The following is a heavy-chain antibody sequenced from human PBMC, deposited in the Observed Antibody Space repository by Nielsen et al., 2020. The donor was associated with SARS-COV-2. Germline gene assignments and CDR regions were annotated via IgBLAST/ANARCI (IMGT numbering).Heavy chain of an antibody. D-gene: IGHD2-2*01. CDR2: ISYDGSNK. CDR3: AFDSNSYNYYYYYGMDV. J-gene: IGHJ6*02. Sequence: GESLKISCAASGFTFSSYGMHWVRQAPGKGLEWVAVISYDGSNKYYADSVKGRFTISRDNSKNTLNLQMNSLRAEDTAVYYCAFDSNSYNYYYYYGMDVWGQGTTVTVSS. V-gene: IGHV3-30*03. CDR1: GFTFSSYG.